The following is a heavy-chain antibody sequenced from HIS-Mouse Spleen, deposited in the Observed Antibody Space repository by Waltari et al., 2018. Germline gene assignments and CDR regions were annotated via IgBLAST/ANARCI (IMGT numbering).Heavy chain of an antibody. CDR2: INHSGST. CDR1: GGSFSGYY. CDR3: AGYNWNYGTDY. V-gene: IGHV4-34*01. Sequence: QVQLQQWGAGLLKPSETLSLTCAVYGGSFSGYYWSWIRQPPGKGLEWIGEINHSGSTNDNTSLKSRVTISVDTSKNQFSLKLSSVTAADTAVYYCAGYNWNYGTDYWGQGTLVTVSS. J-gene: IGHJ4*02. D-gene: IGHD1-7*01.